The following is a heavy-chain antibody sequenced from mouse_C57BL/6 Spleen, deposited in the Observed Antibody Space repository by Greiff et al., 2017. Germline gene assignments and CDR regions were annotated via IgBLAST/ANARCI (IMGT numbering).Heavy chain of an antibody. Sequence: VQLQQSGPVLVKPGASVKMSCKASGYTFTDYYMNWVKQSHGKSLEWIGVINPYNGGTSYNQKFKGKATLTVDKSSSTAFKELNSLTAEDSAVYYCARRGTTGGGYCDYWGQGTTLTVSS. V-gene: IGHV1-19*01. CDR2: INPYNGGT. D-gene: IGHD1-1*01. J-gene: IGHJ2*01. CDR3: ARRGTTGGGYCDY. CDR1: GYTFTDYY.